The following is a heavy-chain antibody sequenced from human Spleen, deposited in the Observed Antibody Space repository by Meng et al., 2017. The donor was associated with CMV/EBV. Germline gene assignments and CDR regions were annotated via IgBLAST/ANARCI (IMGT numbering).Heavy chain of an antibody. J-gene: IGHJ4*02. CDR3: ASPQSHCSSTSCHFGY. CDR2: INPNSGGT. Sequence: GYTFTGYYMHWGRQAPGQGLEWMGWINPNSGGTNYAQKFQGRVTMTRDTSISTAYMELSRLRSDDTAVYYCASPQSHCSSTSCHFGYWGQGTLVTVSS. V-gene: IGHV1-2*02. D-gene: IGHD2-2*01. CDR1: GYTFTGYY.